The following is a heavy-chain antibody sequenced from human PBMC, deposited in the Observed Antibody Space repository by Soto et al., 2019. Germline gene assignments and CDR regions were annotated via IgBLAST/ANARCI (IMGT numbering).Heavy chain of an antibody. Sequence: SETLSLTCAVSGGSISSLNWWSWVRQSPGKGLEWIWEIYHRGSTNYNPSLKSRVTISVDTSKNQFSLKLSSVTAADTAVYYCASRNYYDSTGYFDYWGQGALVTVS. D-gene: IGHD3-22*01. CDR1: GGSISSLNW. CDR3: ASRNYYDSTGYFDY. V-gene: IGHV4-4*02. CDR2: IYHRGST. J-gene: IGHJ4*02.